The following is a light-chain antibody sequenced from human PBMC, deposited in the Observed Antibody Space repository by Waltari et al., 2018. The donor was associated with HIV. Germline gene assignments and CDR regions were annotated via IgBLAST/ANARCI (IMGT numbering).Light chain of an antibody. CDR2: EVN. CDR3: NSYAGSNNWV. CDR1: SSDVGGSKN. J-gene: IGLJ3*02. V-gene: IGLV2-8*01. Sequence: QSALTQTHSASGSPGQSVTISCTGTSSDVGGSKNVSWYQQHQGKAPKLMIYEVNKRPSGVPDRFSGSKSANTASLTGAGLQADDEADYYCNSYAGSNNWVFGGRTKLTVL.